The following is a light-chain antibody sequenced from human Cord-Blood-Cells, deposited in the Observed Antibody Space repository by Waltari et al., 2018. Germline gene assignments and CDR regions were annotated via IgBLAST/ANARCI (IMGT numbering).Light chain of an antibody. Sequence: EIVLTQYPATPSLSPREIATLSCRASQSVSSYLAWYQQKPGQAPRLLIYDASNRATGIPARFSGSGSGTDFTLTISSLEPEDFAVYYCQQRSNWPTFGGGTKVEIK. CDR1: QSVSSY. CDR2: DAS. V-gene: IGKV3-11*01. CDR3: QQRSNWPT. J-gene: IGKJ4*01.